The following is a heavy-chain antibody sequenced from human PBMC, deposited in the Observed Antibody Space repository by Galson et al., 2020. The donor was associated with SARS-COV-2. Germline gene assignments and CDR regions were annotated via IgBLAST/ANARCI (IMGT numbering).Heavy chain of an antibody. Sequence: SETLSLTCTVSGGSISTSYWSWIRRPPGKGVEWIGYIYDSVITDYNPSLQSRVTISVAKSKNRVSLKVTSVTAADTAVYYCARMNYGGGSYYFDYWGQGALVTVSS. CDR2: IYDSVIT. J-gene: IGHJ4*02. CDR1: GGSISTSY. D-gene: IGHD4-17*01. CDR3: ARMNYGGGSYYFDY. V-gene: IGHV4-59*12.